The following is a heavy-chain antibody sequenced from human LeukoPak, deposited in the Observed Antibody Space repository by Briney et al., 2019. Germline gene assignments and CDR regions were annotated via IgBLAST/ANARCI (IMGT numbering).Heavy chain of an antibody. CDR1: GGSISSSSYY. CDR3: ARQELGYCSGGSCYFWYFDL. D-gene: IGHD2-15*01. J-gene: IGHJ2*01. Sequence: PSETLSLTCTVSGGSISSSSYYWGWIRQPPGKGLEWIGSIYYSGSTYYNPSLKSRVTISVDTSKNQFSLKLSSVTAADTAVYYCARQELGYCSGGSCYFWYFDLWGRGTLVTVSS. CDR2: IYYSGST. V-gene: IGHV4-39*01.